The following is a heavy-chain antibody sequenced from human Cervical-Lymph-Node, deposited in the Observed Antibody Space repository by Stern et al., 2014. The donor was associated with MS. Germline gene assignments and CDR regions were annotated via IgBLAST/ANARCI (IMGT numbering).Heavy chain of an antibody. J-gene: IGHJ4*02. D-gene: IGHD6-6*01. CDR2: IIPIFGTA. V-gene: IGHV1-69*01. Sequence: MQLVESGAEVKKPGSSVKVSCKASGGTFNTNVISWVRQAPGQGLEWMGGIIPIFGTALYAQKFQGRVTITANDSTRASYMELSSLRSEDTAVYYCARAAYSTSSYNYWGQGTLGIVSS. CDR3: ARAAYSTSSYNY. CDR1: GGTFNTNV.